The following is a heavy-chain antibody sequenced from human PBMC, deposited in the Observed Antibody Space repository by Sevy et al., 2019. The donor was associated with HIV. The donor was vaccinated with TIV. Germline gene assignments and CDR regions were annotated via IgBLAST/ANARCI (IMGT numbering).Heavy chain of an antibody. CDR2: INHSGGT. V-gene: IGHV4-34*01. Sequence: TLSLTCAVYGGSFSGYYWSWIRQPPGKGLEWIGEINHSGGTNYNPSLKSRVTISVDTSKNQFSLKLTSVAAADTAVYYCARHCAGSSCSHAFDIWGQGTMVTVSS. CDR1: GGSFSGYY. D-gene: IGHD2-15*01. J-gene: IGHJ3*02. CDR3: ARHCAGSSCSHAFDI.